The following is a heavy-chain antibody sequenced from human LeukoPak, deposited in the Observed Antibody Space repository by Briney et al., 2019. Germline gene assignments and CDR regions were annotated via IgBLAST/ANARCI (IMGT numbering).Heavy chain of an antibody. J-gene: IGHJ5*02. Sequence: GGSLRLSCAASGFTFSSYGMHWVRQAPGKGREGVAVIWYDGSNKYYADSVKGRFTISRDNSKNTLYLQRNSLRAENTAVYYCARDPDGDYVSWGQGTLVTVSS. CDR2: IWYDGSNK. D-gene: IGHD4-17*01. CDR1: GFTFSSYG. CDR3: ARDPDGDYVS. V-gene: IGHV3-33*01.